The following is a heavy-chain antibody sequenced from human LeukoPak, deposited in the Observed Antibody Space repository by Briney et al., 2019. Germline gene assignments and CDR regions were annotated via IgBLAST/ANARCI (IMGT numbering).Heavy chain of an antibody. V-gene: IGHV3-30*01. CDR1: GFTFSSYA. CDR2: ISYDGSNK. CDR3: ARDLSAPDYYDSSGYLAY. D-gene: IGHD3-22*01. J-gene: IGHJ4*02. Sequence: GGSLRLSCAASGFTFSSYAMHWVRQAPGKGLEWVAVISYDGSNKYYADSVKGRFTISRDNSKNTLYLQMNSLRAEDTAVYYCARDLSAPDYYDSSGYLAYWGQGTLVTVSS.